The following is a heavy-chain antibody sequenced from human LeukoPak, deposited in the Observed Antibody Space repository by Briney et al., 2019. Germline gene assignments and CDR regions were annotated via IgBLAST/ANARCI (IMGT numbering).Heavy chain of an antibody. Sequence: ASVNVSCKASGGTFSNYAISWVRQAPGQGLEWMGAIIPIFGTANYAQKFQGRVTITADGSTSTAYMELSRLSNAETTVYYCARIVSSSWYEYFHHWGQGTLVTVSS. V-gene: IGHV1-69*13. J-gene: IGHJ1*01. D-gene: IGHD6-19*01. CDR2: IIPIFGTA. CDR1: GGTFSNYA. CDR3: ARIVSSSWYEYFHH.